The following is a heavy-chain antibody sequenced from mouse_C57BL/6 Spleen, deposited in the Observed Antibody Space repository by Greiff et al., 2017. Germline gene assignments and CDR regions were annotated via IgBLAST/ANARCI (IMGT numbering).Heavy chain of an antibody. CDR1: GYTFTSYW. D-gene: IGHD4-1*01. Sequence: QVQLQQPGAELVMPGASVKLSCKASGYTFTSYWMHWVKQRPGQGLEWIGEIDPSDSYTNYNQKFKGKSTLTVDKSSSTAYMQLSSLTSEDSAVYYGARTGTGDWYLDVWGTGTTVTVSS. J-gene: IGHJ1*03. V-gene: IGHV1-69*01. CDR3: ARTGTGDWYLDV. CDR2: IDPSDSYT.